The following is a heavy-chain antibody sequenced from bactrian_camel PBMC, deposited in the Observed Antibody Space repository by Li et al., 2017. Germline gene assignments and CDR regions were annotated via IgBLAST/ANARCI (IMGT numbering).Heavy chain of an antibody. Sequence: HVQLVESGGGSVQAGGSLRLSCAGSGYTVRSYCMGWFRQAPGKEREGVANIDGHDVARYADSVKGRFTISLDNAKNTVYLQMSALKPEDTAMYYCAAVRSIPALCTGRLREREFGYWGQGTQVTVS. J-gene: IGHJ6*01. CDR3: AAVRSIPALCTGRLREREFGY. CDR1: GYTVRSYC. CDR2: IDGHDVA. V-gene: IGHV3-3*01. D-gene: IGHD7*01.